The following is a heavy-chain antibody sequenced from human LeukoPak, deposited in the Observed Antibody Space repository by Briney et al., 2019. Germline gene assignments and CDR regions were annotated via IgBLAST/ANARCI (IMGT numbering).Heavy chain of an antibody. J-gene: IGHJ5*02. Sequence: GGSLRLSCAASGFTFSSYSMNWVRQAPGKGLEWVSSISSSSSYIYYADSVKGRFTISRDNAKNSLYLQMNSLRAEDTAVYYCASGIMITFGGVIAPPSDPWGQGTLVTVSS. V-gene: IGHV3-21*01. CDR2: ISSSSSYI. D-gene: IGHD3-16*02. CDR3: ASGIMITFGGVIAPPSDP. CDR1: GFTFSSYS.